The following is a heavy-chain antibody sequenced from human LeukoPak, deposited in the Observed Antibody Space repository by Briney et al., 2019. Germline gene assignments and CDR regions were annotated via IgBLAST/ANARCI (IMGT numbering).Heavy chain of an antibody. CDR1: GYTFTGYY. CDR3: VRDQVVGRGNWFAP. CDR2: INPNSGGT. D-gene: IGHD6-19*01. J-gene: IGHJ5*02. V-gene: IGHV1-2*02. Sequence: GASVKVSCKASGYTFTGYYMHWVRQAPGQGLEWMGWINPNSGGTNYAQKFQGRVTMTRDTSISTAYMELSRLRSDDTAVYYCVRDQVVGRGNWFAPWGQGPLVTVS.